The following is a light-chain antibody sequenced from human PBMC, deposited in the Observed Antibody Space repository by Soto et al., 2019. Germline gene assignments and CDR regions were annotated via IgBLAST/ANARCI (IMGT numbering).Light chain of an antibody. Sequence: IVLTQSPGTLSLSPGERATVSCRASETIGRAYFAWYQHRPGRTPRLVLSATSNRAAGIPERFGGSGAGADFTLTISGVEPEDFAVYYCHQYATSPFTFGQGTKLEI. V-gene: IGKV3-20*01. CDR1: ETIGRAY. J-gene: IGKJ2*01. CDR2: ATS. CDR3: HQYATSPFT.